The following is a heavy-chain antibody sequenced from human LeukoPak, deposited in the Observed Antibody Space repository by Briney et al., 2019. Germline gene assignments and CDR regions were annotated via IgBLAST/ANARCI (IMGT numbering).Heavy chain of an antibody. CDR3: AKGSYSSTWRNWFDS. J-gene: IGHJ5*01. CDR1: GFTFSSYA. CDR2: VFGSGAST. Sequence: PGRSLRLSCAASGFTFSSYAMSWVRQAPGKGLEWVSTVFGSGASTYYADSVKGRFTISRDNSENTLNLQMNSLRAEDTALYYCAKGSYSSTWRNWFDSWGQGTLVTVSS. V-gene: IGHV3-23*01. D-gene: IGHD6-13*01.